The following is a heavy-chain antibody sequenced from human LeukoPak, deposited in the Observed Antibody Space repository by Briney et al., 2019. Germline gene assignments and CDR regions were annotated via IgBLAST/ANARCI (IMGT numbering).Heavy chain of an antibody. J-gene: IGHJ4*02. CDR1: GFTFSSYA. CDR3: ARLPYSGYGGGRVY. V-gene: IGHV3-48*03. D-gene: IGHD5-12*01. CDR2: ISSSGSTK. Sequence: GGSLRLSCAASGFTFSSYAMSWVRQTPGKGLEWVSYISSSGSTKYYADSVKGRFTISRDNAKNSLYLQMNSLRAEDTAVYYCARLPYSGYGGGRVYWGQGTLVTVSS.